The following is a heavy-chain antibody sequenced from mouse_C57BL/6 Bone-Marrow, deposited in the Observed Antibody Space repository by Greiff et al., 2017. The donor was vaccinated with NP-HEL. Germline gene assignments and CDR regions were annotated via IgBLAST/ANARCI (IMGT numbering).Heavy chain of an antibody. CDR3: ALITTVVATD. J-gene: IGHJ2*01. CDR1: GFNIKDYY. Sequence: VQLQQSGAELVKPGASVKLSCTASGFNIKDYYMHWVKQRPEQGLEWIGRIDPEDGEPKYAPKFQGKATITADTSSNTAYLQLSSLTSEDTAVYYCALITTVVATDWGQGTTLTVSS. V-gene: IGHV14-2*01. D-gene: IGHD1-1*01. CDR2: IDPEDGEP.